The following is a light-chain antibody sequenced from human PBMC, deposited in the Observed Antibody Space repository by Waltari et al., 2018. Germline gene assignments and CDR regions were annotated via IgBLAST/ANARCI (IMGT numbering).Light chain of an antibody. CDR1: QSVSSD. J-gene: IGKJ1*01. V-gene: IGKV3-11*01. CDR3: QQRSSWPWT. Sequence: SGRARQSVSSDVAWYQQTPGQGPMLLIYDASNRASGIPARFSGSGSETDFTLTISSLEPEDFAVYYCQQRSSWPWTFGQGTKVDVK. CDR2: DAS.